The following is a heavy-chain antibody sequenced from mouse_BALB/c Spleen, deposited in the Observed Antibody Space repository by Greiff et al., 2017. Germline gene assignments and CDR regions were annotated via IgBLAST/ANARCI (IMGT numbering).Heavy chain of an antibody. CDR2: IDPENGDT. Sequence: VQLQQSGAELVRPGASVKLSCTASGFNIKDYYMHWVKQRPEQGLEWIGWIDPENGDTEYAPKFQGKATMTADTSSNTAYLQLSSLTSEDTAVYYCKAGELGRKAWFAYWGQGTLVTVSA. V-gene: IGHV14-4*02. D-gene: IGHD4-1*01. CDR3: KAGELGRKAWFAY. J-gene: IGHJ3*01. CDR1: GFNIKDYY.